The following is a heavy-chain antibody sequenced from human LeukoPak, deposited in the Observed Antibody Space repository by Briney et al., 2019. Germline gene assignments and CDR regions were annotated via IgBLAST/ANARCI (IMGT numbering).Heavy chain of an antibody. CDR2: IWYDGSNK. D-gene: IGHD2-15*01. V-gene: IGHV3-33*01. Sequence: PGGSLRLSCAASGFTFSSYGMHWVRQAPGKGLEWVAVIWYDGSNKYYADSVKGRFTISRDNSKNTLYLQMNSLRAEDTAVYYCARTVVGSNDRDYMGYFDYWGQGTLVTVSS. J-gene: IGHJ4*02. CDR3: ARTVVGSNDRDYMGYFDY. CDR1: GFTFSSYG.